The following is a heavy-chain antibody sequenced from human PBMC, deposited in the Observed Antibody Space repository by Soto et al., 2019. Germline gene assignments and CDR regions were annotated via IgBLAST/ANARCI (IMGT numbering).Heavy chain of an antibody. V-gene: IGHV4-59*01. CDR1: GGSISSYY. D-gene: IGHD5-18*01. J-gene: IGHJ6*03. CDR3: ARARHTAMGYYYYMDV. CDR2: IYYSGST. Sequence: SETLSLTCTVSGGSISSYYWSWIRQPPGKGLEWIGYIYYSGSTNYNPSLKSRVTISVDTSKNQFSLKLSSVTAADTAVYYCARARHTAMGYYYYMDVWGKGTTVTVSS.